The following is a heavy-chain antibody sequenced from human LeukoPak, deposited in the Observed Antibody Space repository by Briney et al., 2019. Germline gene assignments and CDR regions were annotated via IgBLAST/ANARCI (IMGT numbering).Heavy chain of an antibody. D-gene: IGHD3-22*01. CDR1: GFTFGSYA. Sequence: GGSLRLSCAASGFTFGSYAMSWVRQAPGKGLEWVSGISGSGDITCYADSVKGRFTISRDNSKNTLYVQVNSLGTEDTAAYYCAKGSYYDSSGSFYFDYWGQGTLVTVSS. J-gene: IGHJ4*02. CDR2: ISGSGDIT. V-gene: IGHV3-23*01. CDR3: AKGSYYDSSGSFYFDY.